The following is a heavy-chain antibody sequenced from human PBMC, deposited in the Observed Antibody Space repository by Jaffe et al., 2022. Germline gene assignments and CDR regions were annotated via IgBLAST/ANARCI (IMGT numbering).Heavy chain of an antibody. J-gene: IGHJ3*02. CDR3: VRPYEPYYDILTGYNHPTI. V-gene: IGHV5-51*03. CDR1: GYSFTSYW. D-gene: IGHD3-9*01. Sequence: EVQLVQSGAEVKKPGESLKISCKGSGYSFTSYWIGWVRQMPGKGLEWMGIIYPGDSDTRYSPSFQGQVTISADKSISTAYLQWSSLKASDTAMYYCVRPYEPYYDILTGYNHPTIWGQGTMVTVSS. CDR2: IYPGDSDT.